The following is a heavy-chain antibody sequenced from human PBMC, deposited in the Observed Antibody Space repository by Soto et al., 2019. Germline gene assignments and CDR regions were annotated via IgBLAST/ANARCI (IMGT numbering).Heavy chain of an antibody. J-gene: IGHJ4*02. Sequence: EVQLVESGGGLVQPGGSLRLSCAASGFTFGTYWMTWVRQAPGKGLECVGNIKPDGSERYYVDSVKGRFTISRDNAKNSLYLHMNSRRSEATAVYYCATDLNWEQYWGQGTLVTVSS. V-gene: IGHV3-7*04. CDR1: GFTFGTYW. CDR3: ATDLNWEQY. D-gene: IGHD7-27*01. CDR2: IKPDGSER.